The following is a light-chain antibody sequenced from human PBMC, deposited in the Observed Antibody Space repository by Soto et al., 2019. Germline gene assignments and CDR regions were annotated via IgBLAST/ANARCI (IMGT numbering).Light chain of an antibody. J-gene: IGKJ4*01. V-gene: IGKV1-39*01. CDR2: AAS. Sequence: DILMTQSPSSLSASVGDRVTITCRASQSISSYLNWYQQKPGKAPKLLIYAASSLQSGVPSRFSGSGSGTDFTLTISSLQPEDFATYYCQQSYITVPLTFGGGTKVEIK. CDR1: QSISSY. CDR3: QQSYITVPLT.